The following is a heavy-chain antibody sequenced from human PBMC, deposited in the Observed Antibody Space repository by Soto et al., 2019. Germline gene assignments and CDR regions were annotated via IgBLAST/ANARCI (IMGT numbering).Heavy chain of an antibody. CDR3: AKNINDSGSHLGTFDI. D-gene: IGHD1-26*01. Sequence: GGSLRLSCAASGFTFSSYAMSWVRQAPGKGLEWVSAISGSGGSTYYADSVKGRFTISRDNSKNTLYLQMNSLRAEDTAVYYCAKNINDSGSHLGTFDIRGQGTMVTVSS. V-gene: IGHV3-23*01. J-gene: IGHJ3*02. CDR1: GFTFSSYA. CDR2: ISGSGGST.